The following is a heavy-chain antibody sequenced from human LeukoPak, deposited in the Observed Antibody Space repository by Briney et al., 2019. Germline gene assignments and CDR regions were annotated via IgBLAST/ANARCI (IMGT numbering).Heavy chain of an antibody. CDR2: IGTGDDT. V-gene: IGHV3-13*01. J-gene: IGHJ6*02. CDR3: AREIRETVVTRHYYYGIDV. D-gene: IGHD2-15*01. Sequence: GGSLRLACAASGFTFSTYDMHWVRQVTGKGLEWVSAIGTGDDTYYLGSVKGRFTISRENAKNVLYLQMSSLRAEDTAVYYCAREIRETVVTRHYYYGIDVWGQGTTVTVSS. CDR1: GFTFSTYD.